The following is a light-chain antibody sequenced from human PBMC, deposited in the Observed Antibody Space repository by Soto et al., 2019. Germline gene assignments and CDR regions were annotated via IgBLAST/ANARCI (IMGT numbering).Light chain of an antibody. CDR3: VSYTSSTTYV. CDR1: SSDVGGSNF. J-gene: IGLJ1*01. V-gene: IGLV2-14*03. Sequence: QSVLTQPRSVSASPGQSVTISCTGTSSDVGGSNFVSWYQQHPGKPPKLIIYDVANRPSGVSNRFSGSKSGSTASLIISRLQTEDEADYYCVSYTSSTTYVFGTGTKVTVL. CDR2: DVA.